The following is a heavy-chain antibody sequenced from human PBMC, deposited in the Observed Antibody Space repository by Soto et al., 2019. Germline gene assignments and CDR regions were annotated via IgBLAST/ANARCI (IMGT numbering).Heavy chain of an antibody. CDR3: ARDLYSAGWYDNYPPSLDLFDP. CDR2: FNPSSGRT. J-gene: IGHJ5*02. V-gene: IGHV1-46*01. CDR1: GYTFSNYY. D-gene: IGHD6-19*01. Sequence: ASVKVSCKASGYTFSNYYLHWVRQAPGQGLEWMGIFNPSSGRTLYAQKFEGRVTMTTDTSTNTVYMELSSLRSEDTAVYYCARDLYSAGWYDNYPPSLDLFDPWGQGTLGTVSS.